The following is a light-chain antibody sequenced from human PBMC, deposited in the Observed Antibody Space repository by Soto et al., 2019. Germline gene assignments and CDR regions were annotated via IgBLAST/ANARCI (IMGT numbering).Light chain of an antibody. CDR2: KNN. V-gene: IGLV1-47*01. CDR3: AAWDDSLSGPGV. CDR1: SSNIGNFY. J-gene: IGLJ7*01. Sequence: QSALTQPASVSGSPGQSITISCTGSSSNIGNFYVYWYQQLPGTAPKLLIYKNNQRPLGVPDRFSGSKSGTSASLAISGLRSEDEADYYCAAWDDSLSGPGVFGGGTQLTVL.